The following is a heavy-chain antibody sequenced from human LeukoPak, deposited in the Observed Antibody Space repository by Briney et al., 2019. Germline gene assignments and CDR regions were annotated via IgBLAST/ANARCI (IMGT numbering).Heavy chain of an antibody. CDR2: FDPEDGET. J-gene: IGHJ5*02. Sequence: ASVKVSCKVSGYTLTELSMHWVRQAPGKGLEWMGGFDPEDGETIYAQKFQGRVTMTEDTSTDTAHMELSSLRSEDTAVYYCATVGLLWFGELRGNWFDPWGQGTLVTVSS. V-gene: IGHV1-24*01. D-gene: IGHD3-10*01. CDR3: ATVGLLWFGELRGNWFDP. CDR1: GYTLTELS.